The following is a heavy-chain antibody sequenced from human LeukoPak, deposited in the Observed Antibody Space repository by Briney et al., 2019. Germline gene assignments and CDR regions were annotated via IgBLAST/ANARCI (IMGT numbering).Heavy chain of an antibody. CDR3: ARRPSYSGSYFDY. J-gene: IGHJ4*02. D-gene: IGHD1-26*01. CDR2: IFPGDSDT. CDR1: GYSYSNYW. Sequence: GESLEISWKGSGYSYSNYWIGWGRQMPGKGLEWMGFIFPGDSDTRYSPSFQGQVSISVDTSISTAYLQWSSLKASDTAMYYCARRPSYSGSYFDYWGQGTLVTVSS. V-gene: IGHV5-51*01.